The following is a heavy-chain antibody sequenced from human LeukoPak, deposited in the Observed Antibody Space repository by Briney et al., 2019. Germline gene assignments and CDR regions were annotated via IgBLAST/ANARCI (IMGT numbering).Heavy chain of an antibody. CDR2: INPNNDGT. CDR1: VYTFSGYY. D-gene: IGHD3-10*01. CDR3: ARGEHYYGSRSYYTPVKDY. J-gene: IGHJ4*02. V-gene: IGHV1-2*02. Sequence: GASVNVTCKSSVYTFSGYYNHWVRQPPGQGLDWMGFINPNNDGTNYAQNFQGRVTMTRDTSISTADTELSRLRSDDTAVYYWARGEHYYGSRSYYTPVKDYWGQGTLVTVSS.